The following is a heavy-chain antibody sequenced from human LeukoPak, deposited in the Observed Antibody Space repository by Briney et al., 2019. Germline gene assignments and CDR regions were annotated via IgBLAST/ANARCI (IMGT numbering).Heavy chain of an antibody. D-gene: IGHD2-15*01. J-gene: IGHJ4*02. CDR1: GGSFSGYY. V-gene: IGHV4-34*01. CDR2: INHSGST. CDR3: ARGLSAIVY. Sequence: SETLSLTCAVFGGSFSGYYWSWIRQPPGKGLEWIGEINHSGSTNYNPSLKSRVTISVDTSKNQFSLKLSSVAAADTAVYYCARGLSAIVYWGQGTLVTVSS.